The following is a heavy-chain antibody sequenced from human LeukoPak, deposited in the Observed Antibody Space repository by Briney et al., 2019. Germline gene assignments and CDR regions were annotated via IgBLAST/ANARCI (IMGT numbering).Heavy chain of an antibody. V-gene: IGHV4-34*01. J-gene: IGHJ4*02. CDR3: ARHSHSSSWYPGDY. D-gene: IGHD6-13*01. CDR2: IYYSGST. Sequence: SETLSLTCAVYGGSFSGYYWSWIRQPPGKGLEWIGSIYYSGSTYYNPSLKSRVTISVDTSKNQFSLKLSSVTAADTAVYYCARHSHSSSWYPGDYWGQGTLVTVSS. CDR1: GGSFSGYY.